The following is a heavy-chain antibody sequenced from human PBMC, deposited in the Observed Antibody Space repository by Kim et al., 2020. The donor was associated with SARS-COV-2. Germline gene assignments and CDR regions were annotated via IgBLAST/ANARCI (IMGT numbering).Heavy chain of an antibody. J-gene: IGHJ4*02. Sequence: SETLSLTCTVSGGSISSGGYYWSWIRQHPGKGLEWIGYIYYSGSTYYNPSLKSRVTISVDTSKNQFSLKLSSVTAADTAVYYCASYGGSMVRGVIPKPYLYFDYWGQGTLVTVSS. CDR1: GGSISSGGYY. D-gene: IGHD3-10*01. CDR3: ASYGGSMVRGVIPKPYLYFDY. V-gene: IGHV4-31*03. CDR2: IYYSGST.